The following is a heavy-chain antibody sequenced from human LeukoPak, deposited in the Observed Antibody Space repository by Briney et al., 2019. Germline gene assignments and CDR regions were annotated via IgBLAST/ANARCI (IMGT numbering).Heavy chain of an antibody. D-gene: IGHD1-26*01. J-gene: IGHJ4*02. V-gene: IGHV4-59*08. CDR2: IYYSGST. CDR3: ARPTVGATRGLDY. CDR1: GGSISGHF. Sequence: SETLSLTCSVSGGSISGHFWSWIRQPPGKGLEWIGYIYYSGSTNYNPSLKSRVTISVDTSKNQFSLKLSSVTAADTAIYYCARPTVGATRGLDYWGQGILVTVSS.